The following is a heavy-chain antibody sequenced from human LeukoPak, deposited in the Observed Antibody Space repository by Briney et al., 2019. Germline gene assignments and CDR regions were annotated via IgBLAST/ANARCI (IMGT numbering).Heavy chain of an antibody. Sequence: GASVKVSCKASGYTFTSYDINWVRQATGQGLEWMGWMNPNSGNTGYAQKFQGRVTMTRNTSISTAYMELRSLRSGDTAVYYCARMYSSGWPLECLDIWGQGTMVTVSS. D-gene: IGHD6-19*01. CDR2: MNPNSGNT. CDR1: GYTFTSYD. CDR3: ARMYSSGWPLECLDI. V-gene: IGHV1-8*01. J-gene: IGHJ3*02.